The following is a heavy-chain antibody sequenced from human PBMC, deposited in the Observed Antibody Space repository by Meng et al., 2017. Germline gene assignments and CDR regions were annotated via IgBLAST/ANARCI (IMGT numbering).Heavy chain of an antibody. CDR2: IYYSGST. V-gene: IGHV4-61*01. CDR3: ARDRGRGVGATS. J-gene: IGHJ4*02. D-gene: IGHD1-26*01. CDR1: GGSVSSGSYY. Sequence: GHREGAGPGLWGLSEPLSRTCTVSGGSVSSGSYYWSWIRQPPGKGLEWIGYIYYSGSTTYNPSLKGRVTISGDTSKNQFPLKLSSGTGADTAVYYWARDRGRGVGATSWGQGTLVTVSS.